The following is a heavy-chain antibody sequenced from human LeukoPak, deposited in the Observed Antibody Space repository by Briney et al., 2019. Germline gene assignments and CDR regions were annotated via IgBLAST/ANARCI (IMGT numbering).Heavy chain of an antibody. CDR1: GGSISSSYYY. CDR3: ARGRGYYDSSGYYLDY. Sequence: PSETLSLTCTVSGGSISSSYYYWGWIRQPPGKGLEWIGSIYSSGSTYYNPSLKSRVTISVDTSKNQFSLKLSSVTAADTAVYCCARGRGYYDSSGYYLDYWGQGTLVTVSS. D-gene: IGHD3-22*01. V-gene: IGHV4-39*07. CDR2: IYSSGST. J-gene: IGHJ4*02.